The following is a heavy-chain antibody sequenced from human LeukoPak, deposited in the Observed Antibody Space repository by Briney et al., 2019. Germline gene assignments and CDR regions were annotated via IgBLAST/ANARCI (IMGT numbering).Heavy chain of an antibody. V-gene: IGHV5-51*01. CDR1: GYTFGSSW. J-gene: IGHJ4*02. CDR3: ARQGRDGYN. D-gene: IGHD5-24*01. CDR2: IYPGDSDT. Sequence: GESLKISCKGSGYTFGSSWIGWVRQMPGKGLEWMGIIYPGDSDTKYSPSFQGLVTISADKSISTAYLQWSSLKASDTAVYYCARQGRDGYNWGQGTLVTVSS.